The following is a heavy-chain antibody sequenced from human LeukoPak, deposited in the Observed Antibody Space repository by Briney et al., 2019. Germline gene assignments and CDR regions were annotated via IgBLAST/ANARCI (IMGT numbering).Heavy chain of an antibody. V-gene: IGHV3-7*01. CDR2: IKADGSEI. J-gene: IGHJ4*02. D-gene: IGHD3-3*02. CDR3: ARHVWPFDF. CDR1: GFTFSTYW. Sequence: GGSLRLSCAASGFTFSTYWMGWVRQIAGKGLEWVADIKADGSEIYYLDSVRGRFTISRDNAKHSMYLEMNNLRVEDTAVYFCARHVWPFDFWGQGILVTVPS.